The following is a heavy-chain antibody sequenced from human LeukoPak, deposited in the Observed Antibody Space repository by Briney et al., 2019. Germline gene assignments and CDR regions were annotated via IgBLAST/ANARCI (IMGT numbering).Heavy chain of an antibody. D-gene: IGHD3-22*01. Sequence: GGSLRLSCAASGFTFSSYSMSWVRQAPGKGLEWVSVIYSGGSTYYADSVKGRFTISRDNSKNTLYLQMNSLRAEDTAVYYCARHGRYYYDSSGYYVDYWGQGTLVTVSS. CDR3: ARHGRYYYDSSGYYVDY. CDR2: IYSGGST. V-gene: IGHV3-66*04. J-gene: IGHJ4*02. CDR1: GFTFSSYS.